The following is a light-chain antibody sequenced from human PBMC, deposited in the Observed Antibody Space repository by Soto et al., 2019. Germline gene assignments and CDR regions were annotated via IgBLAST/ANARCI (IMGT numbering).Light chain of an antibody. Sequence: ETVMTQSPATLSVSPGERATVSCRASQCVSTKLAWYQQKPGQAPRLVIYGASTRATGIPARFSGSGSGTEFTLTVSSLQSEDFAVYYCQQYDDWPPITFGQGTRLEIK. V-gene: IGKV3D-15*01. CDR2: GAS. CDR3: QQYDDWPPIT. CDR1: QCVSTK. J-gene: IGKJ5*01.